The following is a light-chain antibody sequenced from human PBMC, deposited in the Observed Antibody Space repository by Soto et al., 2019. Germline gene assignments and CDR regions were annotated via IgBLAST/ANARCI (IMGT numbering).Light chain of an antibody. J-gene: IGKJ4*01. CDR2: WAS. CDR3: QQYYSALLT. CDR1: QSVLYSSNNKNY. Sequence: DIVMTQSPDSLAVSLGERATINCKSSQSVLYSSNNKNYLAWYQQKPGQPPKLLIYWASSRESGVPDRFSGSGSETDFPLTISSLQAEDVAVYYCQQYYSALLTFGGGTKVEIK. V-gene: IGKV4-1*01.